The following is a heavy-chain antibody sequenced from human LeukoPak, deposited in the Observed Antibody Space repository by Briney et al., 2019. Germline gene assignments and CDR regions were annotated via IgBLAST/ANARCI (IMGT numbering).Heavy chain of an antibody. CDR1: GGSFSGYY. CDR3: ARGHCGGDCYSGYYFDY. CDR2: INHSGST. V-gene: IGHV4-34*01. D-gene: IGHD2-21*02. J-gene: IGHJ4*02. Sequence: SETLSLTCAVYGGSFSGYYWSWIRQPPGKELEWIGEINHSGSTNYNPSLKSRVTISVDTSKNQFSLKLSSVTAADTAVYYCARGHCGGDCYSGYYFDYWGQGALVTVSS.